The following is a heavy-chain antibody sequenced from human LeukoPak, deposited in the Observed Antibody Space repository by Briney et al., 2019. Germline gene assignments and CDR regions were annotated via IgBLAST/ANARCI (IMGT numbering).Heavy chain of an antibody. J-gene: IGHJ4*02. V-gene: IGHV3-9*01. CDR3: AKGAYSSSKGTLDY. D-gene: IGHD6-6*01. CDR1: GFTFDDYA. CDR2: ISWNSGSI. Sequence: GRSLRLSCAASGFTFDDYAMHWVRQAPGKGLEWVSGISWNSGSIGYADSVKGRFTISRDNAKNSLYLQMNSLRAEDTALYYCAKGAYSSSKGTLDYWGQGTLVTVSS.